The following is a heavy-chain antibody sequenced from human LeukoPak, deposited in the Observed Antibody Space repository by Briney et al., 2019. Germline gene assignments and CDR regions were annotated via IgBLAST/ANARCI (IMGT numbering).Heavy chain of an antibody. J-gene: IGHJ4*02. CDR1: GFTFSTYG. V-gene: IGHV3-30*02. Sequence: GGSLRLSCATSGFTFSTYGIHWVRQAPGKGLEWVAFTQHDATHQYYADSVRGRFTISRDQSKNTVYLQMSSLRGEDTAVYYCAKDGPGHDYVRGFDYWDLGTQVIVSS. D-gene: IGHD3-16*01. CDR3: AKDGPGHDYVRGFDY. CDR2: TQHDATHQ.